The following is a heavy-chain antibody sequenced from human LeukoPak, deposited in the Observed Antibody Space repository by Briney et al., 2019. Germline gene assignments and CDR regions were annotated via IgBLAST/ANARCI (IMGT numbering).Heavy chain of an antibody. J-gene: IGHJ6*03. CDR3: ARLLIVVEPTAPFSTSYYMDV. CDR2: ISSRSHYI. CDR1: GITFSEYS. V-gene: IGHV3-21*06. Sequence: GGSLRLSCIASGITFSEYSMTWVRQAPGKGLEWVSSISSRSHYIHYADSLKGRFTTSRDNAENSLYLQMNSLRAEDTAVYYCARLLIVVEPTAPFSTSYYMDVWGKGTTVTVSS. D-gene: IGHD2-15*01.